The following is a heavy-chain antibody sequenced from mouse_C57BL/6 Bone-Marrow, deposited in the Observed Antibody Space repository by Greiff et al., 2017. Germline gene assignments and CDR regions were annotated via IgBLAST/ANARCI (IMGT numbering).Heavy chain of an antibody. Sequence: EVQVVESEGGLVQPGSSMKLSCTASGFTFSDYYMAWVRQGPEKGLEWVANINYDGSSTSYQDSLKSRFIISRDNAKNILYLQMSSLKTEDTATNYYGRLPYYFDYWGQGTTLTVSS. CDR1: GFTFSDYY. CDR2: INYDGSST. V-gene: IGHV5-16*01. J-gene: IGHJ2*01. CDR3: GRLPYYFDY.